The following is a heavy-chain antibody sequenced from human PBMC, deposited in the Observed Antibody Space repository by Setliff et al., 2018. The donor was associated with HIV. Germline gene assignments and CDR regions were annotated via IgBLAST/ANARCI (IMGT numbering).Heavy chain of an antibody. Sequence: GASVKVSCKASGYTFSRFSINWVRQAPGQGLEWMGWINTNSWSPTYAQGFAGRFVFSLDTLVRTAYLEISDLRADDTGIYYCARDSSEYFDFSSGDFHYMDVWGKGTTVTVSS. CDR1: GYTFSRFS. V-gene: IGHV7-4-1*02. D-gene: IGHD3-3*01. CDR2: INTNSWSP. CDR3: ARDSSEYFDFSSGDFHYMDV. J-gene: IGHJ6*03.